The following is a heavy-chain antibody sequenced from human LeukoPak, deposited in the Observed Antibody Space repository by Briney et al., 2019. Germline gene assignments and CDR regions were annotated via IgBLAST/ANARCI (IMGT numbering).Heavy chain of an antibody. CDR2: IGTVGDT. CDR3: AKSKIVEGRGYFDL. J-gene: IGHJ2*01. Sequence: GGSLRLSCTASGFTFNLYPFTWVRQAPGKGPEWDSTIGTVGDTYYADSVKGRFTISRDDSNNALYLHMSSLRAEDAAVYYCAKSKIVEGRGYFDLWGRGTLVTVSS. D-gene: IGHD1-26*01. CDR1: GFTFNLYP. V-gene: IGHV3-23*01.